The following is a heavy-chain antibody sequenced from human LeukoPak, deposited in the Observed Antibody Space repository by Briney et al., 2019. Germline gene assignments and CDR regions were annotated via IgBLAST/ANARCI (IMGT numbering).Heavy chain of an antibody. CDR3: ARDLELMDYDRDQNAFDI. J-gene: IGHJ3*02. V-gene: IGHV1-2*02. CDR1: GYTFTGYY. D-gene: IGHD3-22*01. Sequence: ASVEVSCKASGYTFTGYYMHWVRQAPGQGLEWMGWINPNSGGTNYAQKFQGRVTMTRDTSISTAYMELSRLRSDDTAVYYCARDLELMDYDRDQNAFDIWGQGTMVTVSS. CDR2: INPNSGGT.